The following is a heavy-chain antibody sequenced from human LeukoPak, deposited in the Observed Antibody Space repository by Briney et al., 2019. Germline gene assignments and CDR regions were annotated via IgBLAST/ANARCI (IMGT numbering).Heavy chain of an antibody. J-gene: IGHJ4*02. CDR3: ARGIVGATHFDY. Sequence: SETLSLTCTVSGGSISSYYWSWIRQPPGKGLEWIGYIYYSGSTNYNPSLKSRVAISVDTSKNQFSLKLSSVTAADTAVYYCARGIVGATHFDYWGQGTLVTVSS. CDR1: GGSISSYY. V-gene: IGHV4-59*01. D-gene: IGHD1-26*01. CDR2: IYYSGST.